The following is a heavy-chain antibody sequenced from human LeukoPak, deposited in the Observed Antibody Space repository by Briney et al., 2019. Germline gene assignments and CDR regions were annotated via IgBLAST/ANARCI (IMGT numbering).Heavy chain of an antibody. D-gene: IGHD6-19*01. CDR2: IIPIFGTA. J-gene: IGHJ2*01. Sequence: GASVKVSCKASGGTFSSYAISWVRQAPGQGLEWMGGIIPIFGTANYAQKFQGRVAITADKSTSTAYMELSSLRSEDTAVYYCALYSSGWSSTYWYSDLWGRGTLVTVSS. V-gene: IGHV1-69*06. CDR3: ALYSSGWSSTYWYSDL. CDR1: GGTFSSYA.